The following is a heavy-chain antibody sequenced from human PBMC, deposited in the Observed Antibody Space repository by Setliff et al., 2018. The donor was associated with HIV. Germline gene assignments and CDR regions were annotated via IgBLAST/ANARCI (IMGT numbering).Heavy chain of an antibody. CDR3: ARDLHANFHVIEI. CDR2: IKQDGSEK. D-gene: IGHD3-16*02. Sequence: QPGGSLRLSCEASRLTFSDYWMSWVSQAPGKVLEWVANIKQDGSEKHSVDSYVDSVNGRLSIARDNAKNSLFLQLSSLRAADTAVYFCARDLHANFHVIEIWGPGTMVTVSS. V-gene: IGHV3-7*03. CDR1: RLTFSDYW. J-gene: IGHJ3*02.